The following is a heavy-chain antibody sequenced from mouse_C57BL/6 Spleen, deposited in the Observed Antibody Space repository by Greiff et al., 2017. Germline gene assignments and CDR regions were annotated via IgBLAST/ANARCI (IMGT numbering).Heavy chain of an antibody. CDR2: IDPSDSYT. CDR3: ARRGPLTGPFAY. D-gene: IGHD4-1*01. J-gene: IGHJ3*01. CDR1: GYTFTSYW. V-gene: IGHV1-69*01. Sequence: QVQLQQPGAELVMPGASVKLSCKASGYTFTSYWMHWVKQRPGQGLEWIGEIDPSDSYTNYNQKFKGKSTLTVDKSSSTAYMQLSSLTSEDSAVYYCARRGPLTGPFAYWGQGTLVTVSA.